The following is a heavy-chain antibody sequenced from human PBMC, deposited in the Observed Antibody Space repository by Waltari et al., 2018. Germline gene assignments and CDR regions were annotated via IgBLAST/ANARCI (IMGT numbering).Heavy chain of an antibody. CDR3: TNGFGFFVH. Sequence: DVQLVASGGGLVQPGKSLRLSGKASGFSFTDFTSGMNWVRQAPGKGLERVAYISPDGKSFFYADSVRGRFTISRDNANNSVFLQMSNLRVDDTAVYFCTNGFGFFVHWGQGTLVTVSS. V-gene: IGHV3-48*01. D-gene: IGHD3-16*01. CDR2: ISPDGKSF. J-gene: IGHJ4*02. CDR1: GFSFTDFTSG.